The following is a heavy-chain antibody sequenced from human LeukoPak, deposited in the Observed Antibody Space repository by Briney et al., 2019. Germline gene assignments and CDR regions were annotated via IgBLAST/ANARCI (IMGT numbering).Heavy chain of an antibody. CDR2: INPNSGGT. CDR3: ARDVMLTMIVLDY. V-gene: IGHV1-2*06. J-gene: IGHJ4*02. CDR1: GYTFTGYY. D-gene: IGHD3-22*01. Sequence: ASVKVSCKASGYTFTGYYMHWVRQAPGQGLEWMGRINPNSGGTNYAQKFQGRVTMTRDTSISTAYMELSRLRSDDTAVYYCARDVMLTMIVLDYWGQGTLVTVSS.